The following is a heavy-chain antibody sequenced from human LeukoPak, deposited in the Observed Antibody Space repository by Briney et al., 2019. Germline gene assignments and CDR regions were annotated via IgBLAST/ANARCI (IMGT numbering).Heavy chain of an antibody. CDR2: INHSGST. CDR1: GGSFSGYY. Sequence: SETLSLTCAVYGGSFSGYYWSWIRQPPGKGLDWIGEINHSGSTNYNPSLKSRVTISVDTSKNQFSLKLSSVTAADTPVYYCARPGGRSGLAEYFQHWGQGTLVTVSS. J-gene: IGHJ1*01. D-gene: IGHD6-19*01. V-gene: IGHV4-34*01. CDR3: ARPGGRSGLAEYFQH.